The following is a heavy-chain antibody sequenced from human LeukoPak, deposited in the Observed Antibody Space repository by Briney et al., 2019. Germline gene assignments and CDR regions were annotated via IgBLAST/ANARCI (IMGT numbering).Heavy chain of an antibody. V-gene: IGHV4-34*01. CDR3: AKNGQSGFSFDP. Sequence: SPSETLSLTCAVYGGSLNGHYWSWLRQPPGKGLEWLGEGNESGGTNFNPSLKSRATISADTSKNQFSLKLSSVTAADTAVYYCAKNGQSGFSFDPWGQGTLVTVSS. D-gene: IGHD2-8*01. CDR2: GNESGGT. CDR1: GGSLNGHY. J-gene: IGHJ5*02.